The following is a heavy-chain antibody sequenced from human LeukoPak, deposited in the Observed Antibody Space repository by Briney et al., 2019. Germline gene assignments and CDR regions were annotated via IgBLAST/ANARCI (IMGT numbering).Heavy chain of an antibody. CDR1: GGSFSGYY. CDR3: ARGSAVAGTVYYYGMDV. Sequence: SETLSLTCAVYGGSFSGYYWSWIRQPPGKGLEWIGEINHSGSTNYNPSLKSRVTISVDTSKNQFSLKLSSVTAADTAVYYCARGSAVAGTVYYYGMDVWGKGTTVTVSS. V-gene: IGHV4-34*01. D-gene: IGHD6-19*01. CDR2: INHSGST. J-gene: IGHJ6*04.